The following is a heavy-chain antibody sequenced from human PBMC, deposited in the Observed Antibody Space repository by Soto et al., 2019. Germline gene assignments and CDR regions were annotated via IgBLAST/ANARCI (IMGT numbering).Heavy chain of an antibody. Sequence: QVQLQESGPGLVKPSQTLSLTCTVSGDSISRGTYDWSWIRQHPGKGLEWIGYIYYTGDTYYSPSLENRVTFSVDTSKNRFSLRLTSLSAADTAVYYCARMARNGDSRQYTFDFWGQGMLVTVSS. D-gene: IGHD4-17*01. J-gene: IGHJ4*02. V-gene: IGHV4-31*03. CDR3: ARMARNGDSRQYTFDF. CDR2: IYYTGDT. CDR1: GDSISRGTYD.